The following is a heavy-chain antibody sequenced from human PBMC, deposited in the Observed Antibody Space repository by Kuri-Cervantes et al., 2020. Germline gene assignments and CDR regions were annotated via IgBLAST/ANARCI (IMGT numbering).Heavy chain of an antibody. CDR3: ARGHSSGGRATYDY. Sequence: ETLSLTCAASGFTFSSYSMNWVRQAPGKGLEWVSSISSSSSYIYYADSVKGRFTISRDNAKNSLYLQMNSLRAEDTAVYYCARGHSSGGRATYDYWGQGTLVTSPQ. D-gene: IGHD6-19*01. V-gene: IGHV3-21*01. J-gene: IGHJ4*02. CDR1: GFTFSSYS. CDR2: ISSSSSYI.